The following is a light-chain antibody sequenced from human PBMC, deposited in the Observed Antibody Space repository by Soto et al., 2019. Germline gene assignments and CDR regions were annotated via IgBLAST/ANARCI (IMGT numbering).Light chain of an antibody. J-gene: IGKJ5*01. Sequence: IQITHSPSSLSASVVDRFTITFRASQGINSYLAWYQQKPGKAPKLLIYAASTLQSGVPSRFSGSGSGTEFTLTISSLQPEDFATYYCQQLKSNLITFGQGTRLEIK. CDR1: QGINSY. V-gene: IGKV1-9*01. CDR2: AAS. CDR3: QQLKSNLIT.